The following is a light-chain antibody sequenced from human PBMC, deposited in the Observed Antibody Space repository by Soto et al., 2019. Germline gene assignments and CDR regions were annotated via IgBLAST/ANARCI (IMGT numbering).Light chain of an antibody. V-gene: IGLV1-44*01. CDR2: NDD. Sequence: QSALTQSPSASGTPGQRITIYCSGSTSSIGSNAVNWYQQFPGTAPTFLIYNDDQRPSGVPDRFSGSKSGTSASLAISGLHSEDEDDYYCATWDDSLNAFVFGTGTKVTVL. J-gene: IGLJ1*01. CDR1: TSSIGSNA. CDR3: ATWDDSLNAFV.